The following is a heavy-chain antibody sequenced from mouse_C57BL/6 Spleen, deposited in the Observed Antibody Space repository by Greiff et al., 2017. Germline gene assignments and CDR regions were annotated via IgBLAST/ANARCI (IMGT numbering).Heavy chain of an antibody. Sequence: EVQGVESGGDLVKPGGSLKLSCAASGFTFSSYGMSWVRQTPDKRLEWVATISSGGSYTYYPDSVKGRFTISRDNAKNTLYLQMSSLKSEDTAMYYCARITTVVDFDVWGTGTTVTVSS. D-gene: IGHD1-1*01. V-gene: IGHV5-6*01. CDR1: GFTFSSYG. CDR2: ISSGGSYT. CDR3: ARITTVVDFDV. J-gene: IGHJ1*03.